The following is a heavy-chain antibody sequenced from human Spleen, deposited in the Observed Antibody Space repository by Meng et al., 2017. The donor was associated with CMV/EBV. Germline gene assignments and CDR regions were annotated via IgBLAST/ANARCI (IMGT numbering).Heavy chain of an antibody. CDR3: ARHFWPRGSYWPHFDH. D-gene: IGHD1-26*01. CDR1: CINSNNYY. Sequence: CINSNNYYWGWIRQPPGKGLEWVGSISYSGTTYYNVSLKSRVNLSVDTSKNQFSLNLMSVTAADTAVYYCARHFWPRGSYWPHFDHWGQGALVTVSS. CDR2: ISYSGTT. J-gene: IGHJ4*02. V-gene: IGHV4-39*01.